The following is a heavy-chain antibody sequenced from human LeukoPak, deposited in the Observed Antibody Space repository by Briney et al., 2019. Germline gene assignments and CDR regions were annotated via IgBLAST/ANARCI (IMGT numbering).Heavy chain of an antibody. Sequence: PGRSLRLSCAASGFTFSSYGMHWVRQAPGKGLEWVAVISYDGSNKYYADSVKGRFTISRDNSKNTLYLQMNSLRAEDTAVYYCAKDEPNTAIPDYWGQGTLVTVSS. CDR2: ISYDGSNK. V-gene: IGHV3-30*18. CDR3: AKDEPNTAIPDY. D-gene: IGHD5-18*01. J-gene: IGHJ4*02. CDR1: GFTFSSYG.